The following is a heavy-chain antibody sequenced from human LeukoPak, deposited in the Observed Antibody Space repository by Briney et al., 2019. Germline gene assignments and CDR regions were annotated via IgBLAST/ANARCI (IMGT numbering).Heavy chain of an antibody. Sequence: ASVKVSCTASGYTFTSYYMHWVRQAPGQGLEWMGIINPSGGSTSYAQKFQGRVTMTRDTSTSTVYMELSSLRSEDTAVYYCAREIDILTGYYNPAAFDYWGQGTLVTVSS. CDR2: INPSGGST. V-gene: IGHV1-46*01. D-gene: IGHD3-9*01. CDR3: AREIDILTGYYNPAAFDY. J-gene: IGHJ4*02. CDR1: GYTFTSYY.